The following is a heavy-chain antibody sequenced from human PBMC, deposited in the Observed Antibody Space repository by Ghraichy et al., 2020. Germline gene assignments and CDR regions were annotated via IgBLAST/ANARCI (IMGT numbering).Heavy chain of an antibody. CDR3: ARVKGATNFLEIGYYYYYMDV. D-gene: IGHD1-26*01. J-gene: IGHJ6*03. Sequence: SVKVSCKASGGTFSSYAISWVRQAPGQGLEWMGGIIPIFGTANYAQKFQGRVTITADKSTSTAYMELSSLRSEDTAVYYCARVKGATNFLEIGYYYYYMDVWGKGTTVTVSS. CDR2: IIPIFGTA. CDR1: GGTFSSYA. V-gene: IGHV1-69*06.